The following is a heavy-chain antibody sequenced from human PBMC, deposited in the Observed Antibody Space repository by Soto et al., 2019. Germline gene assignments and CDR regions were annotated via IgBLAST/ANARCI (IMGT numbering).Heavy chain of an antibody. CDR2: TRNKVNSYTT. J-gene: IGHJ6*02. V-gene: IGHV3-72*01. Sequence: EVQLVESGGDLVQPGGSLRLSCAGSGFIFSDHYMDWVRQAPGKGLEWVGRTRNKVNSYTTEYAASVKGRFTVSRDDSKNSLYLQMNSLKIEDTAVYYCVRTYSSSRMDVWGQGTTVSVSS. D-gene: IGHD6-13*01. CDR1: GFIFSDHY. CDR3: VRTYSSSRMDV.